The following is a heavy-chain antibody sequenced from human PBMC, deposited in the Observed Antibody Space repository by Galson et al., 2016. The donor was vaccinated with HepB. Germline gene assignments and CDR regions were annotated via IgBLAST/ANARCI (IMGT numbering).Heavy chain of an antibody. J-gene: IGHJ3*02. D-gene: IGHD1-26*01. CDR3: ARALGSASYDTFDI. CDR1: GFTFSDYY. CDR2: ISGSSSYT. Sequence: SLRLSCAASGFTFSDYYMSWIRQAPGKGLEWVSYISGSSSYTNCADSVKRRFTISGDKARNSVYLEMNSLRVEDTAVYYCARALGSASYDTFDIWGQGTMVTVSS. V-gene: IGHV3-11*06.